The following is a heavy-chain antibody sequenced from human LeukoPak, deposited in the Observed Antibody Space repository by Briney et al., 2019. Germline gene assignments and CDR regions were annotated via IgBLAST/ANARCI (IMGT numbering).Heavy chain of an antibody. J-gene: IGHJ4*02. CDR3: ARAPYDFWSGYYFYYFDY. D-gene: IGHD3-3*01. CDR2: IYYSGST. V-gene: IGHV4-30-4*08. Sequence: NPSETLSLTCTVSGGSISSGDYYWSWIRQPPGKGLEWIGYIYYSGSTYYNPSLKSRVTISVDTSKNQFSLKLSSVTAADTAVYYCARAPYDFWSGYYFYYFDYWGQGTLVTVSS. CDR1: GGSISSGDYY.